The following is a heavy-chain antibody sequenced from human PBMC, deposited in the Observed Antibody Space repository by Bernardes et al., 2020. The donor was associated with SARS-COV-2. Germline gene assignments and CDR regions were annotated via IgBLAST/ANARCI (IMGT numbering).Heavy chain of an antibody. J-gene: IGHJ5*02. CDR1: GFSLSTPGMG. D-gene: IGHD6-19*01. Sequence: SGPTLVKPTQTLTLTCTFSGFSLSTPGMGVGWIRQPPGKALEWVALIYWDGDKHYSPFLKNRLTIAKDTSGNQVVLTMTSMDPVDTATYYCAHRCAVADNWFDTWGQGTLVTVSS. CDR3: AHRCAVADNWFDT. V-gene: IGHV2-5*02. CDR2: IYWDGDK.